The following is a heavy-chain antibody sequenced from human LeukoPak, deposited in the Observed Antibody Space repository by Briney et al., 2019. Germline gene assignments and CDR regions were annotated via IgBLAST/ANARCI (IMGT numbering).Heavy chain of an antibody. D-gene: IGHD3-9*01. CDR1: GFTFSSYW. J-gene: IGHJ4*02. V-gene: IGHV3-7*03. CDR3: ARGVWVYDISAPPDY. Sequence: GGSLRLSCAASGFTFSSYWMSWVRQAPGKGLEWVANIKQDGSEKYYVDSVKGRFTISRDNAKNSLYLQMNSLRAEDTAVYYCARGVWVYDISAPPDYWGQGTPVTVSS. CDR2: IKQDGSEK.